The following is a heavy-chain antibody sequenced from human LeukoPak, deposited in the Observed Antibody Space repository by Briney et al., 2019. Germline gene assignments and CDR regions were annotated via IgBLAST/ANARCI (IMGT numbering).Heavy chain of an antibody. V-gene: IGHV1-18*01. CDR3: ARGVYGDYSNWFDP. J-gene: IGHJ5*02. Sequence: ASVRVSCKASGYTFTSYGISWVRQATGQGLEWMGWISAYNGNTNYAQKLQGRVTMTTDTSTSTAYMELRSLRSDDTAVYYCARGVYGDYSNWFDPWSQGTLVTVSS. CDR1: GYTFTSYG. D-gene: IGHD4-17*01. CDR2: ISAYNGNT.